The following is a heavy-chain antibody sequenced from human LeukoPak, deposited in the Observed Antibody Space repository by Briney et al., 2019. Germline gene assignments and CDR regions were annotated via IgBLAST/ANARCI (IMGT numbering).Heavy chain of an antibody. CDR2: IWYDGSNK. Sequence: GGTLRLSCAASGFTVSSYGMHWVRQAPGKGLEWVGVIWYDGSNKYNADSLKVRFTISRDNSKNTLYLQMNSLRAEDTAVYYCATEDSSGYYYRVFDYWGQGTLVTVSS. D-gene: IGHD3-22*01. V-gene: IGHV3-33*01. CDR3: ATEDSSGYYYRVFDY. J-gene: IGHJ4*02. CDR1: GFTVSSYG.